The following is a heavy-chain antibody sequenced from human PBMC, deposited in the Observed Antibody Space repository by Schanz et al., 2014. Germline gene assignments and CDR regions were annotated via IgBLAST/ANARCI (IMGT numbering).Heavy chain of an antibody. J-gene: IGHJ4*02. D-gene: IGHD6-19*01. Sequence: QVQLVQSGSELKKPGASVKVSCKASGYTFTSYAMNWVRQAPAQGLEWVGWINTNTGNPTYAQGFTVRFVFSLDTSVSTAYLQISSLKAEDTAAYYFTTETIAMAGTFSIWGQGALVTVSS. CDR3: TTETIAMAGTFSI. CDR1: GYTFTSYA. V-gene: IGHV7-4-1*02. CDR2: INTNTGNP.